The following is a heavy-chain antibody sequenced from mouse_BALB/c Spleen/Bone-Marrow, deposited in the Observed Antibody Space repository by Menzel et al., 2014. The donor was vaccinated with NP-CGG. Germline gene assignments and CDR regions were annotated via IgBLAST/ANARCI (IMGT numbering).Heavy chain of an antibody. Sequence: EVMLVESGGGSVQPGSSLRPSCATSGFTFTDYYMSWVHQPPGKALEWLGFIRNKANGYTTEYSASVKGRFTISRDNSQRILYLQMNTLRAEDSATYYCARDENVGIYWYFDVWGAGTTVIVSS. V-gene: IGHV7-3*02. CDR3: ARDENVGIYWYFDV. CDR1: GFTFTDYY. CDR2: IRNKANGYTT. J-gene: IGHJ1*01.